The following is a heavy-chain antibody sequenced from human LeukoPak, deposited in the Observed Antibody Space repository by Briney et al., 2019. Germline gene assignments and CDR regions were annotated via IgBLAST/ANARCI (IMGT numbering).Heavy chain of an antibody. J-gene: IGHJ4*02. V-gene: IGHV3-73*01. D-gene: IGHD4-23*01. CDR1: GFTFSDSA. CDR3: TIYYGGPDY. Sequence: GGSLRLSCAASGFTFSDSAIHWVRQASGKGLEWVGRIRSKTNSYATAYAASVKGRFTISRDDSKNTAYLQMDSLKTEDTAVYYCTIYYGGPDYWGQGTLVTVSS. CDR2: IRSKTNSYAT.